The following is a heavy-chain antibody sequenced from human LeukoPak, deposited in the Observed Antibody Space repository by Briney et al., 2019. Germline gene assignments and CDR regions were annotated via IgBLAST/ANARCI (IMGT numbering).Heavy chain of an antibody. V-gene: IGHV1-46*01. D-gene: IGHD1-14*01. J-gene: IGHJ4*02. Sequence: ASEKVSCKASGYTFTRYYMYWVRQAPGQGLEWMGIINPSGGSTSYTQKFQGRVTMTRDTSTSTVYMELSSLRSEDTAVYYCARSNTGPFDYWGQGTLVTVSS. CDR3: ARSNTGPFDY. CDR2: INPSGGST. CDR1: GYTFTRYY.